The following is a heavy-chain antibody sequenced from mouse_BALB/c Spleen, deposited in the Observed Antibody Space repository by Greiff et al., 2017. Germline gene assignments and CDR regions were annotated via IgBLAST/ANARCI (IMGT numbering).Heavy chain of an antibody. CDR2: IRNKANGYTT. D-gene: IGHD2-3*01. CDR3: ARDLNDGLDY. CDR1: GFTFTDYY. V-gene: IGHV7-3*02. Sequence: EVKLMESGGGLVQPGGSLRLSCATSGFTFTDYYMSWVRQPPGKALEWLGFIRNKANGYTTEYSASVKGRFTISRDNSQSILYLQMNTLRAEDSATYCCARDLNDGLDYWGQGTTLTVSS. J-gene: IGHJ2*01.